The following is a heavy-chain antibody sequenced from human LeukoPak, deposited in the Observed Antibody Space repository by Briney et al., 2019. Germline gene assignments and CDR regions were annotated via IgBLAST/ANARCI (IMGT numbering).Heavy chain of an antibody. V-gene: IGHV4-34*01. CDR3: ARSSRPATTVVTVGVLRGTQYYYYYMDV. CDR1: GGSFSGYY. Sequence: PSETLSLTCAVYGGSFSGYYWSWIRQPPGKGLEWIGEINHSGSTNYNPSLKSRVTISVDTSKNQFSLKLSSVTAADTAVYYCARSSRPATTVVTVGVLRGTQYYYYYMDVWGKGTTVTVSS. D-gene: IGHD4-23*01. CDR2: INHSGST. J-gene: IGHJ6*03.